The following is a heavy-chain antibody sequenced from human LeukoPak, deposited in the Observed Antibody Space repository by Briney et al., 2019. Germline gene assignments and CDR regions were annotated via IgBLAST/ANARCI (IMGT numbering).Heavy chain of an antibody. Sequence: ASVKVSCKASGYTFTSYGISWVRQAPGQGLEWMGWISAYNGNTNYAQKLQGRVTMTTDTSTSTAYMELRSLRSDDTAVHYCARDPRITGTTSSFYYFDYWGQGTLVTVSS. D-gene: IGHD1-7*01. CDR1: GYTFTSYG. CDR3: ARDPRITGTTSSFYYFDY. V-gene: IGHV1-18*01. CDR2: ISAYNGNT. J-gene: IGHJ4*02.